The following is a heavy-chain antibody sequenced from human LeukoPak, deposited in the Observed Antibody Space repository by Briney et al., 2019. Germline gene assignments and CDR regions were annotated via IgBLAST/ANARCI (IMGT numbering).Heavy chain of an antibody. J-gene: IGHJ4*02. D-gene: IGHD6-13*01. V-gene: IGHV3-53*01. CDR1: GFTFSSYA. CDR3: ARGGYSSSWYHFDY. Sequence: GGSLRLSCAASGFTFSSYAMSWVRQAPGKGLEWVSVIYSGGTTNYADSVKGRFTISRDNSKNTLFLQMNSLRAEDTAVYYCARGGYSSSWYHFDYWGQGTLVTVSS. CDR2: IYSGGTT.